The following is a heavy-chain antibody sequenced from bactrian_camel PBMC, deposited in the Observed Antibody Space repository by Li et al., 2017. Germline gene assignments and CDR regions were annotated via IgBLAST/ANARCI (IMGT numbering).Heavy chain of an antibody. D-gene: IGHD5*01. CDR3: VARDSSLCCGWGSSSYKY. CDR1: GYSSGS. Sequence: VQLVESGGGTVQTGGSLTLSCAVSGYSSGSLGWFRQAPGKEREGVASTGRGGNLGYADFVKGRFTISKDDAKNTLYLQMNSLQPEDTAMYYCVARDSSLCCGWGSSSYKYWGQGTQVTVS. V-gene: IGHV3S53*01. J-gene: IGHJ4*01. CDR2: TGRGGNL.